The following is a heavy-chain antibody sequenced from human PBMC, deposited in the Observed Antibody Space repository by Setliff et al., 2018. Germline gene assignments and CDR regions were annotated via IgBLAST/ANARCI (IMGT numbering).Heavy chain of an antibody. Sequence: PGESLKISCQGSGYSFTSYWIGWVRQMPGKGLEWMGIIYPGDSDTRYSPSFQGQVTISADKSISTAYLQWSSLKASDTAMYYCARRRGSGSFVNWFDPWGQGTLVTVSS. J-gene: IGHJ5*02. D-gene: IGHD3-10*01. CDR1: GYSFTSYW. V-gene: IGHV5-51*01. CDR3: ARRRGSGSFVNWFDP. CDR2: IYPGDSDT.